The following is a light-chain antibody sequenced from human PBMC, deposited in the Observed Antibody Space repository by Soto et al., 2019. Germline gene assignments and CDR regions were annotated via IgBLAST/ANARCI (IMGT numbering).Light chain of an antibody. Sequence: EIVLTQSPGTLSLSPGERATLSCRASQSVSSSYLAWYQQKPGQAPRLLIYVASSRATGIPDRFSGSGSGTDFTLTINRLEPEDFAVDYCQRYGNSPWTFGQGTKVEIK. V-gene: IGKV3-20*01. CDR1: QSVSSSY. J-gene: IGKJ1*01. CDR2: VAS. CDR3: QRYGNSPWT.